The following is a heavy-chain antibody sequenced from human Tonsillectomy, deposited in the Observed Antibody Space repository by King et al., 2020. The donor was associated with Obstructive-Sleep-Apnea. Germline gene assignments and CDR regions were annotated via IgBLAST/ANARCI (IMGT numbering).Heavy chain of an antibody. J-gene: IGHJ4*02. CDR1: GYTFISNG. V-gene: IGHV7-4-1*01. CDR2: INTKTGNP. Sequence: VQLVESESELRRPGASVNVSCRASGYTFISNGINWVRQAPGQGLEWMGWINTKTGNPTYAQAFTGRIVFSLDTSVTTAYLQIRSLQAEDTAVYFCARVQSGTTSFDYWGQGNLVTVSS. CDR3: ARVQSGTTSFDY. D-gene: IGHD1-26*01.